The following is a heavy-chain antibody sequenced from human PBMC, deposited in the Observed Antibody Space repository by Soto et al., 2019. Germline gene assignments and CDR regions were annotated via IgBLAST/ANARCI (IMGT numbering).Heavy chain of an antibody. Sequence: QVQLVESGGGVVQPGRALRLSCAASGFTFSSYGMHWVRQAPGKGLEWVAVISYDGSNTYYADSEKGRFTISRDNSKNTLYLQMNSLKVENTAVYYCAIGGGYSSSWYGDYWGQGTLVTVSS. CDR2: ISYDGSNT. V-gene: IGHV3-30*03. CDR3: AIGGGYSSSWYGDY. J-gene: IGHJ4*02. D-gene: IGHD6-13*01. CDR1: GFTFSSYG.